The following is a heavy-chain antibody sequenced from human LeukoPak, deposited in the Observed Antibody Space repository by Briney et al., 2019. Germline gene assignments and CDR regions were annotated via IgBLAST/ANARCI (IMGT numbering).Heavy chain of an antibody. CDR2: IYYSGTT. V-gene: IGHV4-39*01. CDR3: ARPGNSFYFDY. CDR1: GGSISGSSYY. J-gene: IGHJ4*02. D-gene: IGHD4-23*01. Sequence: PSETLSLTCSVSGGSISGSSYYWGWIRQPPGKGLEWIGSIYYSGTTYYNPSLKGRLTISEDTSTNQFSLQLGSMTAADMAVYYCARPGNSFYFDYWGQGTLVTVSS.